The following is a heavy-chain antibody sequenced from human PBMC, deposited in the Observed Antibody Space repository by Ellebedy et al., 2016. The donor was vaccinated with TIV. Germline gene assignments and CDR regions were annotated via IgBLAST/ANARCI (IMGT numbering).Heavy chain of an antibody. V-gene: IGHV3-23*01. D-gene: IGHD2-21*01. CDR2: ISVGGGST. Sequence: GESLKISXAASGFTFSSYAMSWVRQAPGKGLEWVSVISVGGGSTHYADSVKGRFTISRDNSKSTLYLQMNSLRAEDTAVYYCARDIVVARYYFDYWGQGTLVTVSS. CDR3: ARDIVVARYYFDY. CDR1: GFTFSSYA. J-gene: IGHJ4*02.